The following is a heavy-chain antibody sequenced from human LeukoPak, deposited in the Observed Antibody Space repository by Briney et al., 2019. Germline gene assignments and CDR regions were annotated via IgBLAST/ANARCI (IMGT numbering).Heavy chain of an antibody. CDR2: INEDGGEK. J-gene: IGHJ4*02. V-gene: IGHV3-7*01. Sequence: PGGSLRLSCVASSFTFSNCWMSGLRQTPGRGPEWVANINEDGGEKHYADSVKGRFTITRDNAKNTLYLQINSLRAEDAAVYYCAAERRGSSYYDGKEAFDHWGQGTLVAVSS. CDR3: AAERRGSSYYDGKEAFDH. D-gene: IGHD4-23*01. CDR1: SFTFSNCW.